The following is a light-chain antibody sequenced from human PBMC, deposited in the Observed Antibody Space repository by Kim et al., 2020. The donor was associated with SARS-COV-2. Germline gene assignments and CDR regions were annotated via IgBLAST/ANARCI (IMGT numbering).Light chain of an antibody. CDR1: QSISTF. CDR3: QQRYSWPRT. CDR2: DTS. J-gene: IGKJ1*01. Sequence: LSPGEKATLSCRAGQSISTFLAWYQQRLGQAPKLLSYDTSKRAAGVPARFSASGSGTDFTLTISSLEPDDFATYYCQQRYSWPRTFGQGTKVDI. V-gene: IGKV3-11*01.